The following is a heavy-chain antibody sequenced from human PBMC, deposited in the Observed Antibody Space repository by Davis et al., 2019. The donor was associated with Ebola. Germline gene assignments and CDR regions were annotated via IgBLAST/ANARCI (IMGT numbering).Heavy chain of an antibody. CDR1: GFTFSNYG. V-gene: IGHV3-30*02. D-gene: IGHD4/OR15-4a*01. J-gene: IGHJ2*01. Sequence: GESLKISCAASGFTFSNYGMHWVRQAPGKGLEWVAFIQSDGSNKYYADFVKGRLTMSRDNSKNTLYVLMNSLRAEDTALYYCSKDKTMATQYWYFDLWGRGTLVTVSS. CDR2: IQSDGSNK. CDR3: SKDKTMATQYWYFDL.